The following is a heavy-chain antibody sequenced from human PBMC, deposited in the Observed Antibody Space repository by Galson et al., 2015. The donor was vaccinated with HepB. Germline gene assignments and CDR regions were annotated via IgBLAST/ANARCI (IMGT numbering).Heavy chain of an antibody. CDR1: GFPFSSYG. CDR3: AKGVESGYYYETSSEFDY. CDR2: ISYDGSNK. Sequence: LRLSCAASGFPFSSYGMHWVRQAPSKGLEWVAVISYDGSNKYYADSVKGRFTISRDNSKNTLYLQMNSLRAEDTAVYYCAKGVESGYYYETSSEFDYWGQGTLVTVSS. J-gene: IGHJ4*02. V-gene: IGHV3-30*18. D-gene: IGHD3-22*01.